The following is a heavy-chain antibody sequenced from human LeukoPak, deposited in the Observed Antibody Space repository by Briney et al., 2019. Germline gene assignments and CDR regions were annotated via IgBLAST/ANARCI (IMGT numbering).Heavy chain of an antibody. J-gene: IGHJ4*02. Sequence: GGSLRLSCAASGFSFANYAMHWVRQAPGKELEYVSSISSNGGTTYYVNSVKGRFIISRDNSKNTLYLQMASLRGEDMGVYYCAKEGRLQSSHYWGQGTQLTVSS. CDR2: ISSNGGTT. V-gene: IGHV3-64*01. D-gene: IGHD5-24*01. CDR3: AKEGRLQSSHY. CDR1: GFSFANYA.